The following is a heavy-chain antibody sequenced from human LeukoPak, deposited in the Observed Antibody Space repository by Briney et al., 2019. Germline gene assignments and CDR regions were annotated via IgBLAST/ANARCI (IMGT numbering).Heavy chain of an antibody. Sequence: SETLSLTCAVYGGSFSGYYWSWIRQPPGKGLEWIGEINHSGSTNYNPSLKSRVTISVDTSKNQFSLKLSSVTAADTAVYYCAGGWQATRYYYYYGMDAWGQGTLVTVSS. D-gene: IGHD3-16*01. V-gene: IGHV4-34*01. CDR1: GGSFSGYY. CDR3: AGGWQATRYYYYYGMDA. CDR2: INHSGST. J-gene: IGHJ6*02.